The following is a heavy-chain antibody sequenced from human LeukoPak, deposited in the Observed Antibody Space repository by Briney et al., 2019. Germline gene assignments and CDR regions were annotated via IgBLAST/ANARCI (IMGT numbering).Heavy chain of an antibody. J-gene: IGHJ5*02. CDR3: ARHGYCSSTSCYGGWNWFDP. CDR2: IYYSGST. Sequence: PSETLSLTCTVSGGSISSYYWSWIRQPPGKGLEWIGYIYYSGSTNYNPSLKSRVTISVDTSKNQFSLKLSSVTAADTAVYYCARHGYCSSTSCYGGWNWFDPWGQGTLVTVSS. CDR1: GGSISSYY. V-gene: IGHV4-59*08. D-gene: IGHD2-2*01.